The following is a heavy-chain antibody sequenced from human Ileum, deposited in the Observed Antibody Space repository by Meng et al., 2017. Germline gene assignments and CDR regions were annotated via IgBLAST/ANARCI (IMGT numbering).Heavy chain of an antibody. J-gene: IGHJ4*02. CDR2: IHFNGDK. Sequence: SGPTLVKPTQTLTLTYTFSGFSLTTSRVGGAWIREPPGKALEWIARIHFNGDKRYSPSLKNRLTITQDTSRNHVVLTMTNMDPADTDTYYCAHRSNAYDLGGNGFDFWGQGTMVTVSS. V-gene: IGHV2-5*01. D-gene: IGHD4-23*01. CDR3: AHRSNAYDLGGNGFDF. CDR1: GFSLTTSRVG.